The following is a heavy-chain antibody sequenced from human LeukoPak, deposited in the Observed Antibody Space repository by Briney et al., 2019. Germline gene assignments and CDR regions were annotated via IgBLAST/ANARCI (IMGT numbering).Heavy chain of an antibody. V-gene: IGHV4-39*01. CDR3: ARHDDYYDPYLDY. J-gene: IGHJ4*02. CDR1: GGSISSSSYY. D-gene: IGHD3-22*01. CDR2: IYYVGRT. Sequence: SETLSLTCTVSGGSISSSSYYWGWIRQPPGRGLEWIGGIYYVGRTYYNASLRSRLTISVDTSKNQFSLKLTSVTATDTAVYYCARHDDYYDPYLDYWGQGTLVTVSS.